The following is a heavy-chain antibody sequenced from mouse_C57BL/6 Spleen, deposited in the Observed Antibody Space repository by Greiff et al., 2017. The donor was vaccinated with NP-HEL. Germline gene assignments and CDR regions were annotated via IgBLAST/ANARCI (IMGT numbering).Heavy chain of an antibody. Sequence: QLKQPGAELVKPGASVKMSCKASGYTFTSYWITWVKQRPGQGLEWIGDIYPGSGSTNYNEKFKSKATLTVDTSSSTAYMQLSSLTSEDSAVYYCARSNYGSSRDYWGQGTTLTVSS. D-gene: IGHD1-1*01. J-gene: IGHJ2*01. CDR2: IYPGSGST. V-gene: IGHV1-55*01. CDR3: ARSNYGSSRDY. CDR1: GYTFTSYW.